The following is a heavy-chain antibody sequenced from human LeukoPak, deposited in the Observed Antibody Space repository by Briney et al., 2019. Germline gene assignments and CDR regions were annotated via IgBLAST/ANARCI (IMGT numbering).Heavy chain of an antibody. CDR3: ARDTGSQGRNSVWFDP. CDR2: ISSSSSTI. CDR1: GFTFSSYS. Sequence: GGSLRLSCAASGFTFSSYSMNWVRQAPGKGLEWVSYISSSSSTIYYADSVKGRFTISRDNAKNSLYLQMNSLRAEDTAVYYCARDTGSQGRNSVWFDPWGQGTLVTVSS. V-gene: IGHV3-48*01. D-gene: IGHD4-23*01. J-gene: IGHJ5*02.